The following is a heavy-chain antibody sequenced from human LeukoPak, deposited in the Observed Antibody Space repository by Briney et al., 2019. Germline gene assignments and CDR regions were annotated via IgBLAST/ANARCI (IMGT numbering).Heavy chain of an antibody. D-gene: IGHD3-9*01. CDR2: INPNSGGT. J-gene: IGHJ4*02. V-gene: IGHV1-2*02. CDR3: ARAPEGSSWTSWLGY. CDR1: GYSFIGYY. Sequence: RASVKVSCKTSGYSFIGYYIHWVRQAPGQGLEWMGWINPNSGGTNYAQKFQGRVTMTRDTSNRTAYMELTSLRSDDTAVYYCARAPEGSSWTSWLGYWGQGTLVTVSS.